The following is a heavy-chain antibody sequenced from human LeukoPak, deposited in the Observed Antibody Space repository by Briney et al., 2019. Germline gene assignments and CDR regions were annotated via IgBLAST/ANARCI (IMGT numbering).Heavy chain of an antibody. CDR1: GFTFSSYA. D-gene: IGHD6-19*01. CDR2: ISGSGGVT. CDR3: AKDQGSSGWSHYYGMDV. V-gene: IGHV3-23*01. J-gene: IGHJ6*02. Sequence: GGSLRLSCAASGFTFSSYAMSWVRQAPGKGLEWVSAISGSGGVTYYADSVKGRFTISRDNSKSTLYLQMSSLRAEDTAIYYCAKDQGSSGWSHYYGMDVWGQGTTVTVSS.